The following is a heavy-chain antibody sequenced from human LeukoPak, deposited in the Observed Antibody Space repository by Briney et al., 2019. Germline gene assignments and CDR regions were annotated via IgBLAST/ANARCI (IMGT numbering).Heavy chain of an antibody. Sequence: GASVKVSCKASGYTFSSYGTDWVRQAPGQGLEWMGWISAYNGNTNYAQHLQGRVTMTTDTSTSTAYMELRSLRSDDTAEYYCASGSSQPSNSCRNYYYCYGMDVWGQGTTVTVSS. CDR2: ISAYNGNT. D-gene: IGHD2-2*01. CDR1: GYTFSSYG. CDR3: ASGSSQPSNSCRNYYYCYGMDV. J-gene: IGHJ6*02. V-gene: IGHV1-18*01.